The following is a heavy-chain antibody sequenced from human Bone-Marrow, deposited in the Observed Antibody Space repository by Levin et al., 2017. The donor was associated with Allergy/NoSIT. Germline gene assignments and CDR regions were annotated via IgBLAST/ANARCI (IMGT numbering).Heavy chain of an antibody. CDR2: ISGSGDTI. V-gene: IGHV3-11*01. D-gene: IGHD6-6*01. J-gene: IGHJ6*02. Sequence: PGGSLRLSCTASAFTFSDSYMNWIRQAPGKGLEWVSYISGSGDTINYADSVKGRFTISRDNGKKSLYLQMNTLRAEDTAVYYCARGFGYSSSRLSSNFYYYYGMDVWGQGTTVTVSS. CDR3: ARGFGYSSSRLSSNFYYYYGMDV. CDR1: AFTFSDSY.